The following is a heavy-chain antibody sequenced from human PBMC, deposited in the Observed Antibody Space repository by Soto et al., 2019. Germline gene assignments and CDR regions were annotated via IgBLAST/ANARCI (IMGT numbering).Heavy chain of an antibody. Sequence: EVQLVESGGGLVQPGGSLRLSCAASGFTFSSYAMHWVRQAPGKGLEYVSAISSNGGSTYYANSVKGRFTISRDNSKNKLYLKMGSLRAEDMAVYYCARGGGYYFDSWGQGTLVTVSS. V-gene: IGHV3-64*01. J-gene: IGHJ4*02. CDR2: ISSNGGST. CDR3: ARGGGYYFDS. CDR1: GFTFSSYA.